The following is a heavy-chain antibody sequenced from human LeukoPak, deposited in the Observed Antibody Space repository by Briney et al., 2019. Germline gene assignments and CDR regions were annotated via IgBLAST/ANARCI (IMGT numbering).Heavy chain of an antibody. V-gene: IGHV3-74*01. D-gene: IGHD3-22*01. CDR3: ARAKRYYDSSGSSSYYFDY. CDR2: ISRDGSST. Sequence: PGGSLRLSCAASGFTFSTYWIHWVRQGPGKGLVWVSRISRDGSSTTYADSVKGRFTISRDNAKNSLYLQMNSLRAEDTAVYYCARAKRYYDSSGSSSYYFDYWGQGTLVTVSS. CDR1: GFTFSTYW. J-gene: IGHJ4*02.